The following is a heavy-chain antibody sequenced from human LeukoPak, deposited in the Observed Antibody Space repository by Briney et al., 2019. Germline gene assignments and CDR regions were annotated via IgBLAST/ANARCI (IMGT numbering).Heavy chain of an antibody. D-gene: IGHD3-22*01. V-gene: IGHV4-4*07. CDR3: ARDRGDSSGYYPDY. Sequence: SETLSLTCSVSGGSISSHCWSWIRQPAGKGLEWIERIYTSGSTHYNPSLKSRVTMSVDTSKNQLSLKLTSLTAADTAVYYCARDRGDSSGYYPDYWGQGTLVTVSS. CDR2: IYTSGST. CDR1: GGSISSHC. J-gene: IGHJ4*02.